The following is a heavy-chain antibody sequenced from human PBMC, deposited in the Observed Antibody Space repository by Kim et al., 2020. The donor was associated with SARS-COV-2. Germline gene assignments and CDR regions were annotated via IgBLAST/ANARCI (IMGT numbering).Heavy chain of an antibody. J-gene: IGHJ5*02. CDR3: ARGPPKKIILPIGRGDWFDP. V-gene: IGHV1-3*01. D-gene: IGHD3-3*01. CDR2: INAAIGNT. CDR1: GYTFTDYA. Sequence: ASVKVSCKASGYTFTDYAIHWVRQAPGHRLEWMGWINAAIGNTKYSQKFQGRVTFTRDTTASTTFMEVSSLRSEDTAVYYCARGPPKKIILPIGRGDWFDPWGQGTLVSVSS.